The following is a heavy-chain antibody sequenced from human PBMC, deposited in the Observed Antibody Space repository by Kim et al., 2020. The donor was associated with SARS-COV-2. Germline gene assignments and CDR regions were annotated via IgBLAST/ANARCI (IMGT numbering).Heavy chain of an antibody. D-gene: IGHD2-21*02. CDR1: GGSISSSSYY. CDR3: ALWGEVVVTALPFDY. J-gene: IGHJ4*02. CDR2: IYYSGST. V-gene: IGHV4-39*01. Sequence: SETLSLTCTVSGGSISSSSYYWGWIRQPPGKGLEWIGSIYYSGSTYYNPSLKSRVTISVDTSKNQFSLKLSSVTAADTAVYYCALWGEVVVTALPFDYWGQGTLVTVSS.